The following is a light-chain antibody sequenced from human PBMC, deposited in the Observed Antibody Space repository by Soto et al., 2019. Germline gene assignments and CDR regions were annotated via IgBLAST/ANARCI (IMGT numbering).Light chain of an antibody. Sequence: QSVLTQPASVSGSPGQSITISCTGTSSDVGGYDYVPWYQQHPGKAPKLMIYEVSNRPSGVSDRFSGSKSGNTASLTISGLQAEDEADFYCSSYTSSSTLLFGGGTKLTVL. CDR1: SSDVGGYDY. CDR2: EVS. J-gene: IGLJ2*01. CDR3: SSYTSSSTLL. V-gene: IGLV2-14*01.